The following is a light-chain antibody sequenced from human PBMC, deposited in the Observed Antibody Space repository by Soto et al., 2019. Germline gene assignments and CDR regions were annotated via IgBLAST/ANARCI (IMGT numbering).Light chain of an antibody. CDR1: QSVTNNF. J-gene: IGKJ4*01. V-gene: IGKV3-20*01. Sequence: EIVLTQSPGTLSLSPGERATLSCRASQSVTNNFLAWYQRKPGQPPRLLMYAASSRATGIPDRFSGSGSGTHFTLTITRLEPEDFALYYCQHYVNSPLTFGGGTKVEIK. CDR2: AAS. CDR3: QHYVNSPLT.